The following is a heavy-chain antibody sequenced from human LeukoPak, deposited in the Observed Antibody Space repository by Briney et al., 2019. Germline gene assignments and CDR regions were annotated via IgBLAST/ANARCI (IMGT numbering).Heavy chain of an antibody. CDR2: IYGGGSV. D-gene: IGHD1-26*01. Sequence: GGTLRLSCSASGFTFTTYGMNWVRQAPGKGLEWVSIIYGGGSVFYADSVKGRFTISRDNSKNTLYLQMNSLRGEDTAVYYCARGGSYLSAFDIWGQGTMVTVSS. CDR3: ARGGSYLSAFDI. J-gene: IGHJ3*02. CDR1: GFTFTTYG. V-gene: IGHV3-53*01.